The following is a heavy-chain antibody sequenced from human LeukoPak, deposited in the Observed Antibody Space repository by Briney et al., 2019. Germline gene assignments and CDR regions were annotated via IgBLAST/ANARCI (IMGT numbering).Heavy chain of an antibody. Sequence: PSETLSLTCTVSGYSISSGYYWGWIRQPPGKGLEWIGTIYHSGSTYYNPSLKSRVTISVDTSKTQFSLKLSSVTAADTAVYYCARYREVGATVDYWGQGTLVTVSS. J-gene: IGHJ4*02. D-gene: IGHD1-26*01. V-gene: IGHV4-38-2*02. CDR1: GYSISSGYY. CDR2: IYHSGST. CDR3: ARYREVGATVDY.